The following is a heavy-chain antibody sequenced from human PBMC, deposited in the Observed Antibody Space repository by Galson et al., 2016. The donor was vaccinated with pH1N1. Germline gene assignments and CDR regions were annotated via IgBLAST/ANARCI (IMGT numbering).Heavy chain of an antibody. CDR1: GYDFSNYW. CDR3: ARHRGGGGGDSYYFDY. J-gene: IGHJ4*02. V-gene: IGHV5-51*03. D-gene: IGHD2-21*02. CDR2: IYPGDSDT. Sequence: QSGAEVKKPGESLKISCTGSGYDFSNYWIGWVRQMPGKGLEWMGIIYPGDSDTRYSPSFQGQVTISADKSIDTAFLPWNSLKASDTAMYYCARHRGGGGGDSYYFDYWGQGALVTVSS.